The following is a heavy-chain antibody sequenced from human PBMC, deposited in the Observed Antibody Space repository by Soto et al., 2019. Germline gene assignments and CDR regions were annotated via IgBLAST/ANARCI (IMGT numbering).Heavy chain of an antibody. CDR3: VRDRLYCSTTSCYTPDYYFDY. V-gene: IGHV4-30-4*01. CDR2: IYYSGST. D-gene: IGHD2-2*01. Sequence: SETLSLTCTVSGGSISSDDSYWSWIRQPPGKGLEWIGCIYYSGSTHYNPSLKSRVTISEDTSKNQFSLKLSSVTATDTAVYYCVRDRLYCSTTSCYTPDYYFDYWGQGTLVTVSS. J-gene: IGHJ4*02. CDR1: GGSISSDDSY.